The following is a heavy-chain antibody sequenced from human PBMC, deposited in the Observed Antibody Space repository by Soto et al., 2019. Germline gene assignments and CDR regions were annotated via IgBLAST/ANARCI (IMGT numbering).Heavy chain of an antibody. CDR1: GFTFISYS. J-gene: IGHJ4*02. Sequence: VQLVESGGGIVQPGESLRLSCEASGFTFISYSIHWVRQAPGKGLEWVATISHDGARTSYADSVNGRFTISRDNSKTTVYLEMNSLRVEDTAVYHCARDKHWGWHDYWGQGTLVTVSS. V-gene: IGHV3-30-3*01. D-gene: IGHD2-8*02. CDR3: ARDKHWGWHDY. CDR2: ISHDGART.